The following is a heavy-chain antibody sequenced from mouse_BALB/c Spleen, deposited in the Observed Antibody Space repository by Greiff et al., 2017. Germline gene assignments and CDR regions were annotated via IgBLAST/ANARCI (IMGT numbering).Heavy chain of an antibody. J-gene: IGHJ1*01. CDR1: GFTFSSYA. CDR3: AREVYYGPSYWYFDV. V-gene: IGHV5-6-5*01. D-gene: IGHD2-1*01. Sequence: EVKLMESGGGLVKPGGSLKLSCAASGFTFSSYAMSWVRQTPEKRLEWVASISSGGSTYYPDSVKGRFTISRDNARNILYLQMSSLRSEDTAMYYCAREVYYGPSYWYFDVWGAGTTVTVSS. CDR2: ISSGGST.